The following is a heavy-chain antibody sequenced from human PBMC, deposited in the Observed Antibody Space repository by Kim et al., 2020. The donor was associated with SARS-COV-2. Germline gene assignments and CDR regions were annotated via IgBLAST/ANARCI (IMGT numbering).Heavy chain of an antibody. V-gene: IGHV4-39*01. CDR3: TGGNLFDY. CDR1: GGSISSSSYY. CDR2: IYYSGST. Sequence: SETLSLTCNVSGGSISSSSYYWGWIRQPPGKGLEWIGSIYYSGSTYYNPSLKSRVTISVDTSKNQFSLKLSSVTAADTAVYYCTGGNLFDYWGQGTLVTVSS. D-gene: IGHD2-21*02. J-gene: IGHJ4*02.